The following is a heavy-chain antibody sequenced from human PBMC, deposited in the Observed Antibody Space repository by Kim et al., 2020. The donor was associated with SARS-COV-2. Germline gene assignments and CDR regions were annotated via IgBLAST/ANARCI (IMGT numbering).Heavy chain of an antibody. J-gene: IGHJ4*02. V-gene: IGHV3-23*01. Sequence: GGSLRLSCVTSGFTFNTYAINWVRQAPGKGLEWVSGISGGGGSKYYADSVKGRFTISRDNSKNTLYLQMNSLRAEDTAVYYCAKELNMTTQTTGGDFFDYWGQGTLVTVSS. CDR2: ISGGGGSK. D-gene: IGHD4-17*01. CDR1: GFTFNTYA. CDR3: AKELNMTTQTTGGDFFDY.